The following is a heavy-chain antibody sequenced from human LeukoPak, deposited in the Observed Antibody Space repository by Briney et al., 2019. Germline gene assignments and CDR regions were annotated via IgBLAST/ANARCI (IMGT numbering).Heavy chain of an antibody. D-gene: IGHD2-21*02. CDR2: ISGDGNNI. CDR1: GFTFSSYS. CDR3: ARERVTPFMDY. V-gene: IGHV3-48*01. J-gene: IGHJ4*02. Sequence: PGGSLRLSCAASGFTFSSYSMNWVRQAPGKGLEWISYISGDGNNIYYAHSVWGRFTISRDSAKNSLYLQMNSLMAEDTAVYYCARERVTPFMDYWGQGTLVTVSS.